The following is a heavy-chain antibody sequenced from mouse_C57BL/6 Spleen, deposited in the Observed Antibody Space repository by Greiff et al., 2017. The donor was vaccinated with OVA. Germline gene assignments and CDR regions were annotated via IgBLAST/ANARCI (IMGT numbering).Heavy chain of an antibody. CDR1: GYTFTSYW. CDR3: ARRADGYYKGSWFAY. J-gene: IGHJ3*01. D-gene: IGHD2-3*01. CDR2: INPSNGGT. V-gene: IGHV1-53*01. Sequence: QVHVKQPGTELVKPGASVKLSCKASGYTFTSYWMHWVKQRPGQGLEWIGNINPSNGGTNYNEKFKSKATLTVDKSSSTAYMQLSSLTSEDSAVYYCARRADGYYKGSWFAYWGQGTLVTVSA.